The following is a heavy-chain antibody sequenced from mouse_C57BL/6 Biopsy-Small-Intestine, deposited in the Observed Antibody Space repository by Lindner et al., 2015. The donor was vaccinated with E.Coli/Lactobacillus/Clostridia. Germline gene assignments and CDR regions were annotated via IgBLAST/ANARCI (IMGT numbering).Heavy chain of an antibody. D-gene: IGHD1-1*01. CDR2: INPNNGGT. CDR3: ATTVVATDYYYAMDY. V-gene: IGHV1-18*01. CDR1: GYTFTDYN. Sequence: VQLQESGPELVKPGASVKIPCKASGYTFTDYNMDWVKQSHGKSLEWIGDINPNNGGTIYNQKFKGKATLTVDKSSSTAYMELRSLTSEDTAVYYCATTVVATDYYYAMDYWGQGTSVTVSS. J-gene: IGHJ4*01.